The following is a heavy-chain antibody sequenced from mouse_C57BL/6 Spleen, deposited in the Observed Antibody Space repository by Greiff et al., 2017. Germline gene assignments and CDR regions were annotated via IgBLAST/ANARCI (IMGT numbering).Heavy chain of an antibody. CDR2: IYPSDSET. J-gene: IGHJ3*01. Sequence: QVQLQQPGAELVRPGPSVKLSCKASGYTFTSYWMDWVKQRPGQGLEWIGNIYPSDSETHYNQKFKDKATLTVDKSSSTAYMQLSSLTSEDSAVYYCARLTLRLAYWGQGTLVTVSA. V-gene: IGHV1-61*01. CDR3: ARLTLRLAY. CDR1: GYTFTSYW.